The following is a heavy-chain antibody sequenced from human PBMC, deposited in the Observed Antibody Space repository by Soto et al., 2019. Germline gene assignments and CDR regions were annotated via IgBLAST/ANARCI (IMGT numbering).Heavy chain of an antibody. CDR2: INPNSGGT. V-gene: IGHV1-2*04. Sequence: QVQLVQSGAEVKKPGASVKVSCKASGYTCTGYYMHWVRQAPGQGLEWMGWINPNSGGTNYAQKFQGWVTMTRDTSISTAYMELSRLRSDDTAVYYCARASRPLYCSCGSCYHAEYFQHWGQGTLVTVSS. CDR1: GYTCTGYY. D-gene: IGHD2-15*01. CDR3: ARASRPLYCSCGSCYHAEYFQH. J-gene: IGHJ1*01.